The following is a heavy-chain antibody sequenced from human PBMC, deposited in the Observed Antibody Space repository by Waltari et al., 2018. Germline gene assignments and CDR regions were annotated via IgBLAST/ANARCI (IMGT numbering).Heavy chain of an antibody. J-gene: IGHJ3*02. CDR1: GYIFSEYF. CDR3: VRETMSRGPPSGSFSI. V-gene: IGHV1-2*06. CDR2: TDPTSGGT. Sequence: QVPLIQSGAEVKKPGAAVKVSCKASGYIFSEYFFLWLRRARGERLEWMGRTDPTSGGTDFAQKFQGRVAMTTDMSITTVYMELRSLTSDDTAVYYCVRETMSRGPPSGSFSIWGQGTMVTVSA. D-gene: IGHD1-26*01.